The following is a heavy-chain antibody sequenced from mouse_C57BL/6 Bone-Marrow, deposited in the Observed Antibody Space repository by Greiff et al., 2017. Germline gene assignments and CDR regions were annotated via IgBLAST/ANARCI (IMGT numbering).Heavy chain of an antibody. D-gene: IGHD1-1*01. CDR3: ASDDYGSSYVEDD. J-gene: IGHJ2*01. Sequence: VQLQQSGAELMKPGASVKLSCKATGYTFTGYWIEWVKQRPGHGLEWIGEILPGSGSTNYTAKFKGKATFTADTSSNTAYMQLSSLTSEDSAIYYCASDDYGSSYVEDDWGQGTTLTVSS. CDR2: ILPGSGST. CDR1: GYTFTGYW. V-gene: IGHV1-9*01.